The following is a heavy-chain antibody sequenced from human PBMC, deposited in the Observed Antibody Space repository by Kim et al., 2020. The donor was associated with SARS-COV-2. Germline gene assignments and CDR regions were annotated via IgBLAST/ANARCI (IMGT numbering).Heavy chain of an antibody. CDR2: T. D-gene: IGHD5-12*01. V-gene: IGHV3-23*01. CDR3: VKGAWLDY. Sequence: TYYARSDKGRFTATRDSARNTLNLQMNSLSADDTAVYYCVKGAWLDYWGPGTLVTVSS. J-gene: IGHJ4*02.